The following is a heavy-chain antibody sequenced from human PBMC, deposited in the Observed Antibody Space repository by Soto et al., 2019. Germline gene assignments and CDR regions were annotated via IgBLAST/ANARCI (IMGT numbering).Heavy chain of an antibody. CDR2: IWYDGSNK. J-gene: IGHJ6*03. CDR1: GFTFSSYG. CDR3: ARAAPDDYYYMDV. Sequence: GGSLRLSCAASGFTFSSYGMHWVRQAPGKGLEWVAVIWYDGSNKYYADSVKGRFTISRDNSKNTLYLQMNSLRAEDTAVYYCARAAPDDYYYMDVWGKGTTVTVSS. V-gene: IGHV3-33*01.